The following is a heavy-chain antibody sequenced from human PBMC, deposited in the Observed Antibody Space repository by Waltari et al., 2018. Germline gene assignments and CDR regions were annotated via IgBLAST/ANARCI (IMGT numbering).Heavy chain of an antibody. CDR2: INHSGST. CDR3: ARGGPVAARRSMDV. Sequence: QAQLQQWGAGLLKPSETLSLTCAVYGGSFSGYYWSWIRQPPGKGLEWIGEINHSGSTNYNPSLKSRVTISVDTSKNQFSLKLSSVTAADTAVYYCARGGPVAARRSMDVWGKGTTVTISS. CDR1: GGSFSGYY. D-gene: IGHD6-6*01. J-gene: IGHJ6*03. V-gene: IGHV4-34*01.